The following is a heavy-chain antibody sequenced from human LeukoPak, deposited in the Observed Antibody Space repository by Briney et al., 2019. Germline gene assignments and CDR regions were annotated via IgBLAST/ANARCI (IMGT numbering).Heavy chain of an antibody. J-gene: IGHJ6*02. CDR3: ARGFGKAAANVFGGYTMDV. CDR1: GCTLDSNY. V-gene: IGHV3-66*02. D-gene: IGHD6-13*01. CDR2: IYTGGST. Sequence: GGTLRLSCAASGCTLDSNYMSWVRQAPGKGLEGVSLIYTGGSTYYSDSVRGRFTISRDHSKNTLYLQMNSLRPEDTAVYYCARGFGKAAANVFGGYTMDVWGQGTTVTVSS.